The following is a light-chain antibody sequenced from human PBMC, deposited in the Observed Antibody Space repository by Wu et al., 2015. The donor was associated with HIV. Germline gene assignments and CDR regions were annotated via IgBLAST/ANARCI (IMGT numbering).Light chain of an antibody. CDR2: AAS. Sequence: DIQLTQSPSFLSASIGDRVTITCRASRAISSYLVWYQQKPGKAPKLLIYAASTLQSGVPSRFSGSGSGTEFTLTVSSLQSDDFATYYCQQLSNFPFTFGPGTKVDIK. V-gene: IGKV1-9*01. J-gene: IGKJ3*01. CDR1: RAISSY. CDR3: QQLSNFPFT.